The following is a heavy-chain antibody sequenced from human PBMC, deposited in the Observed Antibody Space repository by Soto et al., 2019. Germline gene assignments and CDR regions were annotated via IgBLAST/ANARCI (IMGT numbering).Heavy chain of an antibody. Sequence: SETLSLTCTVSGGSISSYYWSWIRQPPGKGLEWIGYIYYSGSTNYNPSLKSRVTISVDTSKNQFSLKLTSVTAADTAVYYCARHSIILTGYTWFDPWGQGTLVTVSS. D-gene: IGHD3-9*01. J-gene: IGHJ5*02. CDR2: IYYSGST. CDR1: GGSISSYY. V-gene: IGHV4-59*08. CDR3: ARHSIILTGYTWFDP.